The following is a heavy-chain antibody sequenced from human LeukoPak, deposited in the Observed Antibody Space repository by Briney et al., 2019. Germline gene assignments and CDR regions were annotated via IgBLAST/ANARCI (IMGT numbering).Heavy chain of an antibody. CDR1: GGTFSSYA. D-gene: IGHD3-16*01. CDR2: IIPIFGTA. CDR3: ARDYGGLDDY. V-gene: IGHV1-69*13. Sequence: PVASVKVSCKASGGTFSSYAISWVRQAPGQGLERMGGIIPIFGTANYAQKFQGRVTITADESTSTAYMELSSLRSEDTAVYYCARDYGGLDDYWGQGTLVTVSS. J-gene: IGHJ4*02.